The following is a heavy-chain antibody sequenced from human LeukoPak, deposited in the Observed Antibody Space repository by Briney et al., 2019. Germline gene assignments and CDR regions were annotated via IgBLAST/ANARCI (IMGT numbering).Heavy chain of an antibody. V-gene: IGHV4-34*01. Sequence: PSETLSLTCAVFGGSFSGYYWTWVRQAPGKGLEWIGEINESGTTNYNASLNSRVTISVDTSKNQFSLKLTSLTAADTAVFYCARALMTLVRGVPRTTWFHPWGQGTLVTVSS. J-gene: IGHJ5*02. CDR1: GGSFSGYY. CDR3: ARALMTLVRGVPRTTWFHP. CDR2: INESGTT. D-gene: IGHD3-10*01.